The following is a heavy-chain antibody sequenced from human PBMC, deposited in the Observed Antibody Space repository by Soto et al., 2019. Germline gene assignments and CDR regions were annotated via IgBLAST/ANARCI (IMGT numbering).Heavy chain of an antibody. J-gene: IGHJ4*02. CDR2: IKSKTDGGTT. Sequence: LRLSCAASGFTFSNAWMSWVRQAPGKGLEWVGRIKSKTDGGTTDYAAPVKGRFTISRDDSKNTLYLQMNSLKTEDTAVYYCTTGQSFVVVVAATHYWGQGTLVTVSS. V-gene: IGHV3-15*01. D-gene: IGHD2-15*01. CDR3: TTGQSFVVVVAATHY. CDR1: GFTFSNAW.